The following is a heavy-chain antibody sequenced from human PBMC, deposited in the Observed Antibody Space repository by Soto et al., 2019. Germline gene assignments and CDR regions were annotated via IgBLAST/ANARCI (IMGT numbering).Heavy chain of an antibody. D-gene: IGHD3-3*01. CDR2: IITIFGSV. CDR1: GDTLSRYT. J-gene: IGHJ4*02. V-gene: IGHV1-69*06. CDR3: ARVRRDGDNLSLYDLDN. Sequence: QVQLVQSGAEVKKPGSSVKVSCTASGDTLSRYTISWVRQVPGQGLDWMGGIITIFGSVTYAQKFKDRVTIPADKSANTAYMELTSLRSEDTAVYYCARVRRDGDNLSLYDLDNWGQGTLVTVSS.